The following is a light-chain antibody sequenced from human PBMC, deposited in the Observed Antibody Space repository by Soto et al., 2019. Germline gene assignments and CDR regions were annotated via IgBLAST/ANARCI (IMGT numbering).Light chain of an antibody. CDR1: QSISSW. CDR2: KAS. Sequence: DIQMTQSPSTLSASVGDRVTITCRASQSISSWLAWYQQKPGKAPKLLIYKASSLESGVPSRFSGSGSGTELGLAISSLQPDDFATYYCQQYNSYVYTPGQGTKVDIK. J-gene: IGKJ2*01. CDR3: QQYNSYVYT. V-gene: IGKV1-5*03.